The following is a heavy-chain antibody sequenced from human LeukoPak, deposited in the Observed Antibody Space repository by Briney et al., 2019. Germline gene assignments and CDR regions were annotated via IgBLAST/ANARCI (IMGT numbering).Heavy chain of an antibody. Sequence: GGSLRLSCAASGFTFSNAWMSWVRQAPGKGLEWVSYISSSGSTIYYADSVKGRFTISRDNSRNTLYLQMNSLRAEDTALYYCAKDGDTVSGTYYFDMDVWGKGTTVTISS. CDR3: AKDGDTVSGTYYFDMDV. CDR1: GFTFSNAW. J-gene: IGHJ6*03. CDR2: ISSSGSTI. D-gene: IGHD1-26*01. V-gene: IGHV3-48*01.